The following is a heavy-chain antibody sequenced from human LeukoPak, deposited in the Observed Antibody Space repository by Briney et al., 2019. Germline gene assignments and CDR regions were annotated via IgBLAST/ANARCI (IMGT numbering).Heavy chain of an antibody. CDR3: ARVDSGGSSPPFDY. V-gene: IGHV4-31*03. Sequence: SQTLSLTCTVSGGSISSGGYYWSWIRQHPGKGLEWIGYIYYSGSTYYSPSPKSRVTISVDTSKNQFSLKLSSVTAADTAVYYCARVDSGGSSPPFDYWGQGTLVTVSS. CDR2: IYYSGST. D-gene: IGHD2-15*01. J-gene: IGHJ4*02. CDR1: GGSISSGGYY.